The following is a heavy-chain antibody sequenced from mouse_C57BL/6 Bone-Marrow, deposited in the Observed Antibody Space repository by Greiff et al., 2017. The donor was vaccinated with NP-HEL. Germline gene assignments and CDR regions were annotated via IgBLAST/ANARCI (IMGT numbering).Heavy chain of an antibody. CDR3: AREGAVRWYYFDY. J-gene: IGHJ2*01. V-gene: IGHV1-81*01. CDR1: GYTFTSYG. D-gene: IGHD3-3*01. CDR2: IYPRSGNT. Sequence: QVHVKQSGAELARPGASVKLSCKASGYTFTSYGISWVKQRTGQGLEWIGEIYPRSGNTYYNEKFKGKATLTADKSSSTAYMELRSLTSEDSSVDFCAREGAVRWYYFDYWGQGTTLTVSS.